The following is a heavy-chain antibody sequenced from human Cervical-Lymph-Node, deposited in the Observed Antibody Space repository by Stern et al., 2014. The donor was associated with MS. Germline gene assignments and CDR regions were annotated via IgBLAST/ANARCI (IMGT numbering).Heavy chain of an antibody. J-gene: IGHJ4*02. Sequence: VQLVQSGGGVVQPGRSLSLSCVASGFTFSSYGMHWVRQAPGKGLEWVAVIWYDGGNKYYADSVKGRFTISRDNSKNTLYLQMNSLRVEDTAVYYCARDCSLRYFDYWGQGTLVTVSS. CDR1: GFTFSSYG. CDR2: IWYDGGNK. D-gene: IGHD3-9*01. V-gene: IGHV3-33*01. CDR3: ARDCSLRYFDY.